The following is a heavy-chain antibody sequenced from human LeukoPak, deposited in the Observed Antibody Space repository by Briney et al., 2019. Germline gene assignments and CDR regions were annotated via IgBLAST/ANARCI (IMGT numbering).Heavy chain of an antibody. CDR1: GGTFSSYA. CDR3: ARVAVGATRDWFDP. CDR2: IIPIFCTA. D-gene: IGHD1-26*01. V-gene: IGHV1-69*05. Sequence: SVKVSCKASGGTFSSYAISWVRQAPGQGLEWMGGIIPIFCTANYAQKFQGRVTITTDESTSTAYMELSSLRSEDTAVYYCARVAVGATRDWFDPWGQGTLVTVSS. J-gene: IGHJ5*02.